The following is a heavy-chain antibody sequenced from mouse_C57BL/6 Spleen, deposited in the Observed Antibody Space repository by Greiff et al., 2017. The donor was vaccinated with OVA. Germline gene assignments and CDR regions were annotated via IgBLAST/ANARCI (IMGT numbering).Heavy chain of an antibody. CDR1: GYTFTSYT. V-gene: IGHV1-4*01. CDR2: INPSSGYT. J-gene: IGHJ4*01. Sequence: VQLQQSGAELARPGASVKMSCKASGYTFTSYTMHWVKQRPGQGLEWIGYINPSSGYTKYNQKFKDKATLTADKSSSTAYMQLSSLTSEDSAVYYCAMSRGYAMDYWGQGTSVTVSS. CDR3: AMSRGYAMDY.